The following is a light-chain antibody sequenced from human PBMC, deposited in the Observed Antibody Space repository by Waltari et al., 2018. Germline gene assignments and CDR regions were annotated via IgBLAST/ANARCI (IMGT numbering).Light chain of an antibody. CDR1: QSISSY. Sequence: DIQMTQSPSSLSASVGDRVTITCRASQSISSYLTWYQQKPGKAPNLLIYGAARLQSGVPSRFSGSGSGTAFTLTISSLQPEDVATYYCQQTYNTPRTFGQGTKVESK. V-gene: IGKV1-39*01. J-gene: IGKJ1*01. CDR2: GAA. CDR3: QQTYNTPRT.